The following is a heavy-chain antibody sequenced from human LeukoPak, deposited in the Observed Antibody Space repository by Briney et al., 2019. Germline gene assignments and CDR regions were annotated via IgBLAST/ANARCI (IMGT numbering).Heavy chain of an antibody. J-gene: IGHJ4*02. D-gene: IGHD3-10*01. CDR3: ARLNYYGSGKPFDY. CDR2: IKQDGSEK. CDR1: GFTFSSYW. V-gene: IGHV3-7*04. Sequence: GGSLRLSCAASGFTFSSYWMSWVRQAPGKGLEWVANIKQDGSEKFYVDSVKGRFTISRDNAKNSLYLQMNSLRAEDTAVYYCARLNYYGSGKPFDYWGQGTLVTVSS.